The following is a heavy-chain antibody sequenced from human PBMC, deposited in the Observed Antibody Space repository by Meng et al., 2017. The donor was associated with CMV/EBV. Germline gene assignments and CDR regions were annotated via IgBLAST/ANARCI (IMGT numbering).Heavy chain of an antibody. J-gene: IGHJ4*02. CDR1: GDRVSSNGAA. D-gene: IGHD6-19*01. CDR3: ARGIAVAGTRFDY. Sequence: GDRVSSNGAAWGWIRQSPARGLEWLGRTYCKAEWYNSYAVSMKSRITNDPDTSKNQFSLQLNSVTPEDTAVYYCARGIAVAGTRFDYWGQGTLVTVSS. CDR2: TYCKAEWYN. V-gene: IGHV6-1*01.